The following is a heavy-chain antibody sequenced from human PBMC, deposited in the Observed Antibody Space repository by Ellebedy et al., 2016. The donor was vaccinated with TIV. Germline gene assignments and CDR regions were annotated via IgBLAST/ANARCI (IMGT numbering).Heavy chain of an antibody. CDR3: AKDHDFWSGYYAAFREVY. J-gene: IGHJ4*02. V-gene: IGHV3-23*01. CDR2: ISGSGGST. CDR1: GFTFSSYA. Sequence: GESLKISXAASGFTFSSYAMSWVRQAPGKGLEWVSAISGSGGSTYYADSVKGRFTISRDNSKNTLYLQMNSLRAEDTAVYYCAKDHDFWSGYYAAFREVYWGQGTLVTVSS. D-gene: IGHD3-3*01.